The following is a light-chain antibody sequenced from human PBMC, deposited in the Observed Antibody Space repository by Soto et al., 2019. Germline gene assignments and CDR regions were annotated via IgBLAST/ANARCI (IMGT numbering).Light chain of an antibody. CDR3: QQYDTYFRYT. CDR1: QSVSSNY. J-gene: IGKJ2*01. CDR2: GAS. Sequence: EIVLTQSPGTLSLSPGERATLSCRASQSVSSNYLAWYQQKPGQAPRLLIFGASSRATGIPDRFSGSGSGTEFTLTISRLEPEDFANYYCQQYDTYFRYTFGQGTKLDIK. V-gene: IGKV3-20*01.